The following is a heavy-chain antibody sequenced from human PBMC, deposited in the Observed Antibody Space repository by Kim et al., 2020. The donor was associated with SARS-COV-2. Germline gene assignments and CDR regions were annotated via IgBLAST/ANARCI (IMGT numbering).Heavy chain of an antibody. CDR1: GFTFISSA. J-gene: IGHJ5*02. CDR2: IVIGSGNT. CDR3: AVDPDVASTGINWFDP. V-gene: IGHV1-58*01. Sequence: SVKVSCKASGFTFISSAVQWVRQARGQRLELIGWIVIGSGNTNYAQKFQERVAITRDMSTTTVYMELSSLRSEDTALYYCAVDPDVASTGINWFDPWGQGTLVTVSS. D-gene: IGHD6-13*01.